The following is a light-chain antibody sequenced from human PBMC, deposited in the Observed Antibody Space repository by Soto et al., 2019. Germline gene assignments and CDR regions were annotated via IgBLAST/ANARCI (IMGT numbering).Light chain of an antibody. CDR1: QSISSW. Sequence: DIQMTQSPSTLSASIGDRVTITCRASQSISSWLAWYQQKPGKAPKLLIYKASTLQSGVPSRFSGSGSGTEFTLTISSLQPDDFATYYCQHYDSYSEAFGQGTKVEFK. CDR3: QHYDSYSEA. CDR2: KAS. V-gene: IGKV1-5*03. J-gene: IGKJ1*01.